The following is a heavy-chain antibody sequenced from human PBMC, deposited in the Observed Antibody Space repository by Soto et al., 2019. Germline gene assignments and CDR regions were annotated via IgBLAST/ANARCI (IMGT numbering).Heavy chain of an antibody. D-gene: IGHD6-25*01. Sequence: QVQLVQSGAEVKKPGASVKVSCKTSGYTFTTYGISWVRQAPGQGLEWMGWISTDIGNTNYAQKVLDRVTTTTDTSTSTAYMELRSLRSDDTAVYYCARFNCISSSGYEGYFDYWGQGTLVTVSS. CDR1: GYTFTTYG. CDR3: ARFNCISSSGYEGYFDY. CDR2: ISTDIGNT. V-gene: IGHV1-18*01. J-gene: IGHJ4*02.